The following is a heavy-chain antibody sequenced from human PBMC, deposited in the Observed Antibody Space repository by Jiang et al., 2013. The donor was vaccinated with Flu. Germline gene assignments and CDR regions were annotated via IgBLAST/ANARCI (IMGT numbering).Heavy chain of an antibody. CDR2: IYYSGST. D-gene: IGHD3-3*01. Sequence: SLTCTVSGGSISSSSYYWGWIRQPPGKGLEWIGSIYYSGSTNYNPSLKSRVTISVDTSKNQFSLKLSSVTAADTAVYYCARGGNKITIFGVVIQEKFDYWGQGTLVTVSS. CDR1: GGSISSSSYY. V-gene: IGHV4-39*07. J-gene: IGHJ4*02. CDR3: ARGGNKITIFGVVIQEKFDY.